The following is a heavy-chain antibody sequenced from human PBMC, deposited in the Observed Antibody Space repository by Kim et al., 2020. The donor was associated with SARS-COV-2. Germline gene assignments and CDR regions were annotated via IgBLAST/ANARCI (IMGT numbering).Heavy chain of an antibody. Sequence: ASVKVSCKASGYTFTGYYMHWVRQAPGQGLEWMGRINPNSGGTNYAQKFQGRVTMTRDTSISTAYMELSRLRSDDTAVYYCASGYSSSTSCYNTDYCYGMDAWGQGTTVTVSS. D-gene: IGHD2-2*02. V-gene: IGHV1-2*06. J-gene: IGHJ6*02. CDR3: ASGYSSSTSCYNTDYCYGMDA. CDR1: GYTFTGYY. CDR2: INPNSGGT.